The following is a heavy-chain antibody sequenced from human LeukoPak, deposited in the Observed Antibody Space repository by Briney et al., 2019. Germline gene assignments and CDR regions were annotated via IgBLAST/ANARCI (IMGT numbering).Heavy chain of an antibody. CDR1: GYTFTSYG. CDR3: ARAAPDFRSGYGMDV. CDR2: ISAYNGNT. V-gene: IGHV1-18*01. Sequence: ASVKVSCKASGYTFTSYGISWVRQAPGQGLEWMGWISAYNGNTNYAQKLQGRVTMTTDTSTSTAYMELRSLRSDDTAVYYCARAAPDFRSGYGMDVWGQGTTVTVSS. J-gene: IGHJ6*02. D-gene: IGHD3-3*01.